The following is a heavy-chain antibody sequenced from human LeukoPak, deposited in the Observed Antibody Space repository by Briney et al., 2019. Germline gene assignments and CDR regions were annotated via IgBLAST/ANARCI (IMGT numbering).Heavy chain of an antibody. CDR1: GYTFTGYY. J-gene: IGHJ6*02. V-gene: IGHV1-2*02. Sequence: ASVKVSCKASGYTFTGYYMHWVRQAPGQGLEWMGWINPNSGGTNYAQKFQGRVTMTRDTSINTAYMELSRLRSDDTAVYYCYSGSYYVGVRPMDVWGQGTTVTVSS. CDR2: INPNSGGT. D-gene: IGHD1-26*01. CDR3: YSGSYYVGVRPMDV.